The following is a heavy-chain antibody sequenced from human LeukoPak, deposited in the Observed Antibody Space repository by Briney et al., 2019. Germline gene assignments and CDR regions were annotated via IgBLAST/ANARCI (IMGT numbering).Heavy chain of an antibody. J-gene: IGHJ4*02. D-gene: IGHD3-3*01. CDR3: ARSPFGVVAPDY. V-gene: IGHV3-53*04. Sequence: GGSLRLSCAASGFNVSSNYMSWVRQAPGKGLEWVSVIYSGEKTQYADSVKGRFTISRHNSKNTLYLQMNSLRPEDTAVYYCARSPFGVVAPDYWGQGTLVTVSS. CDR2: IYSGEKT. CDR1: GFNVSSNY.